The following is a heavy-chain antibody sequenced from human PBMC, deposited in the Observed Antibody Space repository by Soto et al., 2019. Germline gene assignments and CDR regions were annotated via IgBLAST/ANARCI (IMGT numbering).Heavy chain of an antibody. Sequence: EVQLVESGGGLVKPGGSLRLSCAASGFTFSRYSMNWVRQAPGKGLEWVSSISSGSSHIYYADSVKGRVTISRDNAKKSLYLQMNSLRAEDTAVYYCARSSGGSGKLWNYYGMDVWGQGTTVTVSS. CDR3: ARSSGGSGKLWNYYGMDV. V-gene: IGHV3-21*01. D-gene: IGHD3-10*01. CDR1: GFTFSRYS. CDR2: ISSGSSHI. J-gene: IGHJ6*02.